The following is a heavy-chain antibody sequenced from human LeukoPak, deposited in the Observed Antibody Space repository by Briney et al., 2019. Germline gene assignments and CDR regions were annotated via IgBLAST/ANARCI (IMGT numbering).Heavy chain of an antibody. J-gene: IGHJ5*02. D-gene: IGHD2-2*01. Sequence: LSQTLSLTCAISGDSVSGNRATWNWLRQSPSRGLEWLGRIYYRSKWYNDYAVSVRGRITVNPDTSKNQFSLHLNSVTPEDTAVYYCARRLTQYDCFDPWGQGILVTVSS. V-gene: IGHV6-1*01. CDR1: GDSVSGNRAT. CDR2: IYYRSKWYN. CDR3: ARRLTQYDCFDP.